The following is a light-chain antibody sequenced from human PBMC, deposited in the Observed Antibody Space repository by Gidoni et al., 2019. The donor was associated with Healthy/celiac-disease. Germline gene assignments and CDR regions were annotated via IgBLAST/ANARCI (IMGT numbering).Light chain of an antibody. CDR1: RSNIGAGYD. CDR2: GNS. Sequence: QPVLTQPPSVSAAPGQRVTISCTGSRSNIGAGYDVHWYQQLPGTAPNLLLYGNSNRPSGVPDRFSGSKSGTSASLAITGLQAEDDADYYCQSYDSSLSAYVVFGGGTKLTVL. CDR3: QSYDSSLSAYVV. V-gene: IGLV1-40*01. J-gene: IGLJ2*01.